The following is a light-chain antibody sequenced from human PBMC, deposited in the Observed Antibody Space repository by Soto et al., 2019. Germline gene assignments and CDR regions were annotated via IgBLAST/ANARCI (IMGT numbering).Light chain of an antibody. J-gene: IGLJ2*01. CDR1: SSDVGPYKY. V-gene: IGLV2-14*01. Sequence: QSALTQPASVSRSPGQSITISCTGTSSDVGPYKYVSWYQQHPGKAPKLIIYEVNNRPSGISNRFSGSKSGNTATLTISGLQPEDEADYHCSSYTSRASLVFGTGTQLTVL. CDR3: SSYTSRASLV. CDR2: EVN.